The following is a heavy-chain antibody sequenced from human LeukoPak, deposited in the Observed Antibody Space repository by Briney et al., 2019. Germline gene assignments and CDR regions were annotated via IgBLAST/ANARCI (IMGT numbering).Heavy chain of an antibody. Sequence: SETLSLTCAVSGYSISSGYYWGWIRQPPGKGLEWIGSIYHSGSTYYNPSLKSRVTISVDTSKNQFSLKLSSVTAADTAVYYCARSQWTNYDFWSGYYTSNWFDPWGQETLVTVSS. CDR3: ARSQWTNYDFWSGYYTSNWFDP. CDR2: IYHSGST. V-gene: IGHV4-38-2*01. D-gene: IGHD3-3*01. CDR1: GYSISSGYY. J-gene: IGHJ5*02.